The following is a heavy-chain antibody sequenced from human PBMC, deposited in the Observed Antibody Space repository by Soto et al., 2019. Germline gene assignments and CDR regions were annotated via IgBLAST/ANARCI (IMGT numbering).Heavy chain of an antibody. D-gene: IGHD3-22*01. J-gene: IGHJ4*02. CDR2: IIPIFGTA. CDR3: ATPYDSSGYMAYYFDY. V-gene: IGHV1-69*13. Sequence: SVKVSCKASGGTFISYAISWVRQAPGQGLEWMGGIIPIFGTANYAQKFQGRVTITADESTSTAYMELSSLRSEDTAVYYCATPYDSSGYMAYYFDYWGQGTLVTVSS. CDR1: GGTFISYA.